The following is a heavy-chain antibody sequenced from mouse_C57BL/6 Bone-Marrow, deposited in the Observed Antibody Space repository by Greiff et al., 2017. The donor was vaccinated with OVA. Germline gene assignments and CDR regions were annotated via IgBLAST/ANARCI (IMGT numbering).Heavy chain of an antibody. CDR2: IDPANGNT. CDR3: ARGCDGSYYYAMDY. D-gene: IGHD2-3*01. J-gene: IGHJ4*01. CDR1: GFNIKNTY. V-gene: IGHV14-3*01. Sequence: VQLKQSVAELVRPGASVKLSCTASGFNIKNTYMHWVKQRSEQGLEWIGRIDPANGNTKYAPKFQGKATITADTCSNTAYLQLSSLTSEDTAIYYCARGCDGSYYYAMDYWGQGTSVTVSS.